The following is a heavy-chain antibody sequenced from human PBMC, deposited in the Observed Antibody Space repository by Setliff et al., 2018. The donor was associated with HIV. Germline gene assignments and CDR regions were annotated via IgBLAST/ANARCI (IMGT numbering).Heavy chain of an antibody. Sequence: PSETLSLTCTVSGGSINSYFWSWIRQPPGKGLEWIAYIYYTGSTNYNPSLKSRVTISLDTSKNQFSLKLNSVTAADTAVYYCARTPSRGGFDYWGQGTLVTVSS. V-gene: IGHV4-59*01. CDR1: GGSINSYF. J-gene: IGHJ4*02. CDR2: IYYTGST. CDR3: ARTPSRGGFDY. D-gene: IGHD3-16*01.